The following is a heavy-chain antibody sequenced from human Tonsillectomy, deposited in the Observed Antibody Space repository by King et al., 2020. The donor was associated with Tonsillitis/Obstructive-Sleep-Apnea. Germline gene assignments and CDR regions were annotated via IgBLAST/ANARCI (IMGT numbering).Heavy chain of an antibody. Sequence: VQLVESGGGLVKPGGALRLSCAASGVTFSNAWMSWVRQAPGKGLEWVGRIKRKTDGGTTDYAAPVKGRVTISRDDSKNTLYLQMNSLKTEDTAVYYCTTDTSVRFLEWLLSNYWGQGTLVTVSS. V-gene: IGHV3-15*01. CDR1: GVTFSNAW. J-gene: IGHJ4*02. CDR2: IKRKTDGGTT. CDR3: TTDTSVRFLEWLLSNY. D-gene: IGHD3-3*01.